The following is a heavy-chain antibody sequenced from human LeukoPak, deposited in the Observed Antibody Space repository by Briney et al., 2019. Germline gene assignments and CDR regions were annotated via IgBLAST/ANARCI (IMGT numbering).Heavy chain of an antibody. J-gene: IGHJ1*01. V-gene: IGHV3-74*01. CDR1: GFTFSSYW. CDR2: IKSDGST. Sequence: GGSLRLSCAASGFTFSSYWMHWVPQAPGKGLVWVSRIKSDGSTNYADSVKGRFTISRDNAKNTVSLQMNSLRAEDTGVYYCARAPSEIGGYYPEYFRHWGQGTLVTVSS. D-gene: IGHD3-22*01. CDR3: ARAPSEIGGYYPEYFRH.